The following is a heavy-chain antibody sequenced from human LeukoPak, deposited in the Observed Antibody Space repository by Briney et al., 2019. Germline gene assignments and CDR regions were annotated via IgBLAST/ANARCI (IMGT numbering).Heavy chain of an antibody. Sequence: GGSLRLSCAASGFTFRSYWMTWVRQAPGKGLEWVANIKEDGSAKNYVDSVKGRFTISRDNAENSLHLQMNGVRVEDTGVYFCVRDGDKWNDFDHWGQGTQVTVS. D-gene: IGHD1-1*01. J-gene: IGHJ4*02. CDR2: IKEDGSAK. CDR1: GFTFRSYW. CDR3: VRDGDKWNDFDH. V-gene: IGHV3-7*01.